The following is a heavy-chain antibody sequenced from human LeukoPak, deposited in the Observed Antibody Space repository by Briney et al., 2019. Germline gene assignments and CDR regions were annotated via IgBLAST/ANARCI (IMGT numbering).Heavy chain of an antibody. CDR2: ISSSGSTI. CDR1: GFTFSDYY. CDR3: GRLPALRFLYYFDY. D-gene: IGHD3-3*01. Sequence: GGSLRLSCAASGFTFSDYYMSWIRQAPGKGLEWVSYISSSGSTIYYADSVKGRFTISRDNAKNSLYLQMNSLRAEDTAVYYCGRLPALRFLYYFDYWGQGTLVTVSS. J-gene: IGHJ4*02. V-gene: IGHV3-11*04.